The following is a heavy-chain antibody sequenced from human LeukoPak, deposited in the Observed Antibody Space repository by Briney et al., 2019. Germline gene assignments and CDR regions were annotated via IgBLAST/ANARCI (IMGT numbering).Heavy chain of an antibody. D-gene: IGHD3-10*01. CDR1: GYTFTSYG. V-gene: IGHV1-18*01. Sequence: ASVKVSCKASGYTFTSYGISWVRQAPGQGLEWMGWISAYNGNTNYAQKLQGRVTMTTDTSTSTAYMELRSLRSDDTAVYYCARSFLGSSGSYLAKGFDPWGQGTLVTVSS. J-gene: IGHJ5*02. CDR3: ARSFLGSSGSYLAKGFDP. CDR2: ISAYNGNT.